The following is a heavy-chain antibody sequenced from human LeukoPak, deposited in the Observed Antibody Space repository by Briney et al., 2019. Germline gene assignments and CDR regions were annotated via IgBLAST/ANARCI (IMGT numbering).Heavy chain of an antibody. D-gene: IGHD2-2*01. Sequence: GGSLRLSCAASGFTFSSYWMSWVRQAPGRGLEWVANMKEDGSRQNYVDFGKGRFTISRDNAKNSLYLQMNSLRAEDTAIYYCAREIPGAMNAFDLWGQGTMVTVSS. V-gene: IGHV3-7*01. J-gene: IGHJ3*01. CDR2: MKEDGSRQ. CDR3: AREIPGAMNAFDL. CDR1: GFTFSSYW.